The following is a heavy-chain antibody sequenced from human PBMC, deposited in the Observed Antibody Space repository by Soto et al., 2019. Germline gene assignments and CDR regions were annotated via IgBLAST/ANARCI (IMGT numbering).Heavy chain of an antibody. CDR3: ARVEYYDSSGYYSFDY. J-gene: IGHJ4*02. V-gene: IGHV4-4*02. CDR1: GGSISSSNC. CDR2: IYHSGST. Sequence: SETLSLTCAVSGGSISSSNCWSWVRQPPGKGLEWIGEIYHSGSTNYNPSLKSRVTISVDKSKNQFSLKLSSVTAADTAVYYCARVEYYDSSGYYSFDYWGQGTLVTVSS. D-gene: IGHD3-22*01.